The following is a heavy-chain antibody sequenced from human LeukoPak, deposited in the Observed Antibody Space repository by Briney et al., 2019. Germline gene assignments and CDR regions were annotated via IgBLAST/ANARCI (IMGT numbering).Heavy chain of an antibody. Sequence: GGSLRLSCAASGFTFSDYYMSWIRQAPGKGLEWVANIKPDGSDKYYVDSVKGRFTISRDNAKNSLYLQMDGLRAEDTAVYYCVKCSDTSCNDAYDMWGQGTTVIVSS. CDR3: VKCSDTSCNDAYDM. D-gene: IGHD2-2*01. J-gene: IGHJ3*02. CDR1: GFTFSDYY. CDR2: IKPDGSDK. V-gene: IGHV3-7*01.